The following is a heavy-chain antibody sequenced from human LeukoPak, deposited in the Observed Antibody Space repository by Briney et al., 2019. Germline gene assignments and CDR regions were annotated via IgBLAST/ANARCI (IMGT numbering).Heavy chain of an antibody. D-gene: IGHD3-16*02. CDR3: ARRGTLRLGELSLYRRIAYYFDY. Sequence: PSETLSLTCAVYGGSFSGYYWSWIRQPPGKGLEWIGEINHSGSTNYNPSLKSRVTISVDTSKNQFSLKLSSVTAADTAVYYCARRGTLRLGELSLYRRIAYYFDYWGQGTLVTVSS. V-gene: IGHV4-34*01. CDR1: GGSFSGYY. CDR2: INHSGST. J-gene: IGHJ4*02.